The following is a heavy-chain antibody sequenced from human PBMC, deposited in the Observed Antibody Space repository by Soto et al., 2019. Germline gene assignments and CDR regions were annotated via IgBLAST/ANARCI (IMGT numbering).Heavy chain of an antibody. Sequence: ESGGGLVQPGGSLRLSCAASGFTFSSYSMNWVRQAPGKGLEWVSYISSSSSTIYYADSVKGRFTISRDNAKNSLYLQMNSLRAEDTAVYYCARDTYYDFPNGFDPWGQGTLVTVSS. CDR2: ISSSSSTI. J-gene: IGHJ5*02. CDR1: GFTFSSYS. CDR3: ARDTYYDFPNGFDP. D-gene: IGHD3-3*01. V-gene: IGHV3-48*01.